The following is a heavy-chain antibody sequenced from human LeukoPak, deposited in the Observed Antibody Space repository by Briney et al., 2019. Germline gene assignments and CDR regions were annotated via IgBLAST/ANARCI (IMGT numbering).Heavy chain of an antibody. CDR1: GYTFTGYY. CDR2: INPNSGGT. J-gene: IGHJ6*02. CDR3: ATTRQYSSSTFYYYYGMDV. Sequence: EASVKVSCKASGYTFTGYYMHWVRQAPGQGLEWMGWINPNSGGTNYAQKFQGRVTMTRDTPISTAYMELSRLRSDDTAVYYCATTRQYSSSTFYYYYGMDVWGQGTTVTVSS. V-gene: IGHV1-2*02. D-gene: IGHD6-6*01.